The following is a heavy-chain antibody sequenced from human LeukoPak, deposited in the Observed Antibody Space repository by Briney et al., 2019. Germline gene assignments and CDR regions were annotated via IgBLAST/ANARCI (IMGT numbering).Heavy chain of an antibody. J-gene: IGHJ4*02. CDR3: APDLRGSDWPVDY. D-gene: IGHD3-9*01. Sequence: GGSLRLSCAASGFTFPSYAMSWVRQAPGKGLEWVSIISNSGDSTWYVDSVKGRFTISRDNSKNTLSLQMDSLRAEDSAVYYCAPDLRGSDWPVDYWGQGTLVTVSS. CDR2: ISNSGDST. CDR1: GFTFPSYA. V-gene: IGHV3-23*01.